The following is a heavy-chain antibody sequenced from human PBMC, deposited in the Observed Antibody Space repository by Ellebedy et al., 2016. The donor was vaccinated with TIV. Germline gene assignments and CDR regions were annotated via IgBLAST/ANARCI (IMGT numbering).Heavy chain of an antibody. D-gene: IGHD6-13*01. Sequence: AASVKVSCKSSGYTFTYHFIHWVRQAPGQGLEWVGIINPSDGSTSHAQKLQGRVTITRDTATSTVYMEMTSLRSEDTAVYYCAREPSAGKDFDYWGQGTLVTVSS. CDR3: AREPSAGKDFDY. CDR2: INPSDGST. J-gene: IGHJ4*02. V-gene: IGHV1-46*04. CDR1: GYTFTYHF.